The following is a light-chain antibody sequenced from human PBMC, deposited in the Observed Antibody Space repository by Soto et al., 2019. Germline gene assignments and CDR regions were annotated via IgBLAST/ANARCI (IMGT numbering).Light chain of an antibody. Sequence: EIVLTQSPATLSLSPGERATLSCRASQSVSSNLAWYQQKPGQPPRLLFFGASIRATGIPDRFSGSGSGTDFTLTISSLEPEDSAVYYCQQRNAWPPVTFGQGTRLEIK. J-gene: IGKJ5*01. CDR3: QQRNAWPPVT. CDR2: GAS. CDR1: QSVSSN. V-gene: IGKV3-11*01.